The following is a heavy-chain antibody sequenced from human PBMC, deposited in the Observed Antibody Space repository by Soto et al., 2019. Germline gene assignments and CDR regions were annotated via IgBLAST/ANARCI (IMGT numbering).Heavy chain of an antibody. CDR1: GGSIISGDYY. Sequence: PAETLSLTCTVSGGSIISGDYYFICIRQPPWNGLELIGYIYYSGSTYYNPSLKSRVTISVDTSMNQFSLKLSSLTAADTAVYYCARSHGGNSDFDYWGQGTLVTVSS. V-gene: IGHV4-30-4*01. J-gene: IGHJ4*02. D-gene: IGHD2-21*02. CDR2: IYYSGST. CDR3: ARSHGGNSDFDY.